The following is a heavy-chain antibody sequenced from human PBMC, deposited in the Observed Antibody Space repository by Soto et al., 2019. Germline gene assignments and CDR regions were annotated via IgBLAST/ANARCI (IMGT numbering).Heavy chain of an antibody. CDR3: ARGLGGSSIFQH. CDR1: GGSFSGYY. J-gene: IGHJ1*01. D-gene: IGHD3-16*01. V-gene: IGHV4-34*01. CDR2: INHSGST. Sequence: LSLTCAVYGGSFSGYYWSWIRQPPGKGLEWIGEINHSGSTNYNPSLKSRVTISVDTSKNQFSLKLSSVTAADTAVYYCARGLGGSSIFQHWGQRTLVTVSS.